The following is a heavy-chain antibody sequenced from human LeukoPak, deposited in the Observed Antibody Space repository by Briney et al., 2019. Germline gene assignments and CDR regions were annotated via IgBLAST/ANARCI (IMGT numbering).Heavy chain of an antibody. J-gene: IGHJ3*02. CDR3: ARRRIVAGTDAFDI. CDR1: GYTFTNYG. Sequence: GASVKVSCKASGYTFTNYGINWVRQAPGQGLEWMGWISGYNGNTNYAQELQGRVTMTTDISTNTAYMELRSLRSDDTAVYYCARRRIVAGTDAFDIRGQGTMVTVSS. V-gene: IGHV1-18*01. D-gene: IGHD6-19*01. CDR2: ISGYNGNT.